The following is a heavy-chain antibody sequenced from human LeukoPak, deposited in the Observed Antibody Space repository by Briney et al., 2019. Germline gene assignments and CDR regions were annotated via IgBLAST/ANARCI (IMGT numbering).Heavy chain of an antibody. D-gene: IGHD3-10*01. CDR2: IIPIFGTA. CDR3: ASGPMAPSNYYYMDV. J-gene: IGHJ6*03. CDR1: GGTFSSYA. V-gene: IGHV1-69*05. Sequence: GSSVKVSCKASGGTFSSYAISWVRQAPGQGLEWMGGIIPIFGTANYAQKFQGRVTITTDESASTAYMELSSLRSEDTAVYYCASGPMAPSNYYYMDVWGKGTTVTVSS.